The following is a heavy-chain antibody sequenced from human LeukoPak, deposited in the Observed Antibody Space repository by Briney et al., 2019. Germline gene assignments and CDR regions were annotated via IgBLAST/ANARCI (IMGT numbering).Heavy chain of an antibody. V-gene: IGHV1-2*02. CDR3: ARHETIIQDNYYYYYYMDV. J-gene: IGHJ6*03. CDR1: GYTFTGYY. Sequence: ASVKVSCKASGYTFTGYYMHWVRQAPGQGLEWMGWINPNSGGTNYAQKLQGRVTMTTDTSTSTAYMELRSLRSDDTAVYYCARHETIIQDNYYYYYYMDVWGKGTTVTVSS. CDR2: INPNSGGT.